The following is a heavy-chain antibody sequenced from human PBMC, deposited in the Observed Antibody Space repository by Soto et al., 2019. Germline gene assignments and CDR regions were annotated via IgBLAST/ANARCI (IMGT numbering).Heavy chain of an antibody. Sequence: ASVKVSCKASGYTFSGFYMHWVRQAPGQGLGWMGWINPNSGGTKSAEKFQGRVTMTRDTSISTAYMELSRLTSDDTAVYYCASAAVTGTAGLDFWGQGTQVTVSS. J-gene: IGHJ4*02. CDR2: INPNSGGT. V-gene: IGHV1-2*02. CDR3: ASAAVTGTAGLDF. D-gene: IGHD6-19*01. CDR1: GYTFSGFY.